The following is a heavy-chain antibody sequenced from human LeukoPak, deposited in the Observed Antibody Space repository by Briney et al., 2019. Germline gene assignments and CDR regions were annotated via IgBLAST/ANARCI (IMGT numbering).Heavy chain of an antibody. CDR3: EKDTSAWWYHRAYMNV. Sequence: SGGSLRLSCAASGFTCSDYAMSWVRQAPGGGLEWVSAISGSGDKTFHADSVKGRFTTSRDNSKNTLSLQMSSLRVEDSAVYFCEKDTSAWWYHRAYMNVWGTGTTVTVSS. J-gene: IGHJ6*03. D-gene: IGHD2-15*01. CDR1: GFTCSDYA. V-gene: IGHV3-23*01. CDR2: ISGSGDKT.